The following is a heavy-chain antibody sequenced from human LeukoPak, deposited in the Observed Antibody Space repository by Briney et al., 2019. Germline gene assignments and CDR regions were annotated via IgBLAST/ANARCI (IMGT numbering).Heavy chain of an antibody. V-gene: IGHV3-30*02. J-gene: IGHJ6*03. Sequence: GGSLRLSCAASGFTFSSYGMPWVRQAPGKGLEWVAYIQNDGSNEQYADSVKGRFSISRDSSKNILYLQMNSLRAEDTAVYYCAKDRCSNGIGCYYYYMDVWGEGTTVTISS. D-gene: IGHD2-8*01. CDR3: AKDRCSNGIGCYYYYMDV. CDR1: GFTFSSYG. CDR2: IQNDGSNE.